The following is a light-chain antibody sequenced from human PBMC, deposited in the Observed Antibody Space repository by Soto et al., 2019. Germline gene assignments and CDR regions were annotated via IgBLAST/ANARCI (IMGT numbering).Light chain of an antibody. CDR3: QQLNNYPPFT. V-gene: IGKV1-9*01. CDR2: GAF. CDR1: QDIKTY. Sequence: IQLTQSPSSLSASIGDRVPITCRASQDIKTYVAWYQQKPGKAPKLLIYGAFTLQSGVPSRFNGSGSGTDFTLTISRLQPEDFATYYCQQLNNYPPFTFGPGTTVDLE. J-gene: IGKJ3*01.